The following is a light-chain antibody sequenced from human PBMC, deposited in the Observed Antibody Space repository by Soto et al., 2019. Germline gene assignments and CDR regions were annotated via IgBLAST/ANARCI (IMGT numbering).Light chain of an antibody. CDR2: AAS. Sequence: IQMTQSPSSLSASVGDRFSSTCRASQGIRNDLDWFQQKPGKAPKLLIYAASNLQSGVPARFSGSGSGTDFTLTISSLQPEDFATYYCLQKYFYPFTFGPGTKVDI. J-gene: IGKJ3*01. CDR1: QGIRND. CDR3: LQKYFYPFT. V-gene: IGKV1-6*01.